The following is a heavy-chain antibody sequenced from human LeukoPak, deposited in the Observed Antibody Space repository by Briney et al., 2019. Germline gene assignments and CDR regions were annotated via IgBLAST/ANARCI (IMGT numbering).Heavy chain of an antibody. CDR1: GFTFSNFW. Sequence: PGGSLRLSCAASGFTFSNFWMHWVRQAPGKGLEWVSSISSSSSYIYYADSVKGRFTISRDNAKNSLYLQMNSLRAEDTAVYYCARDSYYYDSSGYSGAPYYFDYWGQGTLVTVSS. D-gene: IGHD3-22*01. V-gene: IGHV3-21*01. CDR3: ARDSYYYDSSGYSGAPYYFDY. J-gene: IGHJ4*02. CDR2: ISSSSSYI.